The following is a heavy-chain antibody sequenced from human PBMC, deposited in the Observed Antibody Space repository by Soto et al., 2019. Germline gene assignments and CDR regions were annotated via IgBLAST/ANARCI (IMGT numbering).Heavy chain of an antibody. Sequence: PSETLSLTCTVSGGSISSYYWSWIRQPPGKGLEWIGYIYYSGSTNYNPSLKSRVTISVDTSKNQFSLKLSSVTAADTAVYYCARGGRNYDSSGYYFDYWGQGTLVTVSS. V-gene: IGHV4-59*01. CDR1: GGSISSYY. CDR2: IYYSGST. J-gene: IGHJ4*02. CDR3: ARGGRNYDSSGYYFDY. D-gene: IGHD3-22*01.